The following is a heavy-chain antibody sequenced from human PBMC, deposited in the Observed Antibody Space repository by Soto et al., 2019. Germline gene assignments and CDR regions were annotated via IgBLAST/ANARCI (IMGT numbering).Heavy chain of an antibody. V-gene: IGHV5-51*01. J-gene: IGHJ5*01. CDR2: IYPGDSDT. Sequence: GESLKISCKGSGYSFTSYWIAWVRQMPGKGLEWMGIIYPGDSDTRYSPSFQGQVTISADKSISTAYLQWSSLKASDTAMYYCARRGVTMIRGVTVPFDPWAQGALVTVSS. CDR1: GYSFTSYW. CDR3: ARRGVTMIRGVTVPFDP. D-gene: IGHD3-10*01.